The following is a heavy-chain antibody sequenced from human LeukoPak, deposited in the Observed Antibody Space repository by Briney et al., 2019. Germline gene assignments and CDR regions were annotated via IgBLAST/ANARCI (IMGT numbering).Heavy chain of an antibody. V-gene: IGHV3-30*18. Sequence: PGGSLRLSCAASGCTFSSYGMHWGRRAPGKGVEWVALISFDGSNQYYADSVKGRFTISRDSSKNKVYLQMNSLRTEDTAIYYCAKVKWLRCFVYWGQGALVTVSS. D-gene: IGHD5-12*01. CDR1: GCTFSSYG. CDR2: ISFDGSNQ. J-gene: IGHJ4*02. CDR3: AKVKWLRCFVY.